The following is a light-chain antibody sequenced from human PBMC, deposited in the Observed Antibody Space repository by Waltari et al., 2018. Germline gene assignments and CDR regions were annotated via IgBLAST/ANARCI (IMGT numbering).Light chain of an antibody. V-gene: IGLV7-43*01. CDR1: TGAVLSGYF. CDR2: STN. J-gene: IGLJ3*02. CDR3: LLYYGGFWV. Sequence: QTGVTQEPSLTGYPGGTVTLTCASSTGAVLSGYFPNWFQQRPGQAPRALIYSTNNKHSWTPARFSGSLLGGKAALTLSGVQPEDEAEYYCLLYYGGFWVFGGGTKLTVL.